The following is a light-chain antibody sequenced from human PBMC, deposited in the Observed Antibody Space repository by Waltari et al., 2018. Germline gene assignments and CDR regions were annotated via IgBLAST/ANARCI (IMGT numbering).Light chain of an antibody. CDR3: ALCVHAGGMWV. CDR2: YAT. J-gene: IGLJ3*02. V-gene: IGLV8-61*01. Sequence: QTIVTQEASLSVSPGGTVTVTFGLTSGSVSESPFPRWYQPAPGQPPRALIYYATNRCSGVPARFSGSIVGNKAALTITGAQADDESDYYCALCVHAGGMWVFGGGTRLTVL. CDR1: SGSVSESPF.